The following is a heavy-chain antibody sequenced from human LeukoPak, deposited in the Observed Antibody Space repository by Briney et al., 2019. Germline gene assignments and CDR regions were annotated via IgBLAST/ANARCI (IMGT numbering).Heavy chain of an antibody. J-gene: IGHJ3*02. V-gene: IGHV3-7*01. CDR3: ARARGNISCCAFDI. CDR1: GFTFSTYW. CDR2: IKQDGSEK. D-gene: IGHD2-2*01. Sequence: PGGSLRLSCAASGFTFSTYWMSWVRQAPGKGLEWVANIKQDGSEKYYVDSVKGRFTISRDNAKNSLYLQMNSLRAEDTAVYHCARARGNISCCAFDIWGQGQWSPSLQ.